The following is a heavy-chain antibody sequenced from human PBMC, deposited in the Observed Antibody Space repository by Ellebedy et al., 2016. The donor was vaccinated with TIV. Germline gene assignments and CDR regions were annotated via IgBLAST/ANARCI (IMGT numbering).Heavy chain of an antibody. CDR3: ARDLSYGSGTPFGY. Sequence: SETLSLXXNVSGGSISGTYTSYYWSWIRQHPGKGLEWIGYIYYTGNTDYNPSLRSRVIISVDTSKNQFSLKLNSVTAADTALYYCARDLSYGSGTPFGYWGQGTLVTVSS. J-gene: IGHJ4*02. D-gene: IGHD3-10*01. CDR1: GGSISGTYTSYY. V-gene: IGHV4-31*03. CDR2: IYYTGNT.